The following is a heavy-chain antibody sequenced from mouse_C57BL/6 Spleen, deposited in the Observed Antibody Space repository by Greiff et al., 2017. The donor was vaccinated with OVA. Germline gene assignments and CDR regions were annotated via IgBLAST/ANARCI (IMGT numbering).Heavy chain of an antibody. CDR3: ASMASDYDDY. Sequence: VQLQQPGAELVRPGSSVKLSCKASGYTFTSYWMHWVKQRPIQGLEWIGNIDPSDSETHYNQKFKDKATLTVDKSSSTAYMQLSSLTSEDSAVYYCASMASDYDDYWGQGTTLTVSS. CDR1: GYTFTSYW. D-gene: IGHD2-4*01. CDR2: IDPSDSET. J-gene: IGHJ2*01. V-gene: IGHV1-52*01.